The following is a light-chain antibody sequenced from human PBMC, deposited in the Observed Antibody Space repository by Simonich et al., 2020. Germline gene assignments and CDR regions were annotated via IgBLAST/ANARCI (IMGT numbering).Light chain of an antibody. CDR3: SSYTSSSTLV. Sequence: QSALTQPSSVSGSPGQSITISCTGTSSDVGGYNYVSWSQHHPGKAPQLMIYDVSNRPSGVSNRFSGTKSGNTASLTISGLQAEDEADYYCSSYTSSSTLVFGGGTKLTVL. J-gene: IGLJ3*02. CDR2: DVS. CDR1: SSDVGGYNY. V-gene: IGLV2-14*03.